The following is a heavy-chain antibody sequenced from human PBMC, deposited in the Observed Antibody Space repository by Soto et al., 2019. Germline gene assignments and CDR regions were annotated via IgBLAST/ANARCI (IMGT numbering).Heavy chain of an antibody. Sequence: GGSLRLSCAASGFTFSSYEMNWVRQAPGKGLEWVSYISSSGSTIYYADSVKGRFTISRDNAKNSLYLQMNSLRAEDTAVYYCAHVGGDGYNSPDGGDAFDIWGQGTMVTVS. CDR1: GFTFSSYE. CDR3: AHVGGDGYNSPDGGDAFDI. J-gene: IGHJ3*02. D-gene: IGHD5-12*01. V-gene: IGHV3-48*03. CDR2: ISSSGSTI.